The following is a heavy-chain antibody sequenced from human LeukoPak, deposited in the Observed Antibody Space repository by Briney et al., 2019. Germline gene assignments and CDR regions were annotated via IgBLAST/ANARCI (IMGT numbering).Heavy chain of an antibody. CDR3: ARRGIAVADPIDY. CDR1: GYRFISYW. V-gene: IGHV5-51*01. CDR2: IYPGDPDT. D-gene: IGHD6-19*01. Sequence: GESLKISCKGSGYRFISYWIGWVRQMPGKGLEWMGIIYPGDPDTRYSPSFQGQVTISADKSISTAYLQWSSLKASDTAMYYCARRGIAVADPIDYWGQGTLVTVSS. J-gene: IGHJ4*02.